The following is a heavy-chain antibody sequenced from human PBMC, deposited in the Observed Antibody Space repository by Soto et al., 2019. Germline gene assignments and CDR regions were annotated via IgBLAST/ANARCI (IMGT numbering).Heavy chain of an antibody. CDR2: ISPYTGNK. D-gene: IGHD2-8*01. CDR1: GYIFVNYG. Sequence: QVQLEQSGDEVKKPGASVKVSCKASGYIFVNYGIAWVRQAPGQGLEWLGWISPYTGNKYCATKVQGRLTLTTDTSTSTAFMDLGSLTSADTAVYYCAMVYLYVTPTPQDVWGQGTTVTVSS. CDR3: AMVYLYVTPTPQDV. V-gene: IGHV1-18*01. J-gene: IGHJ6*02.